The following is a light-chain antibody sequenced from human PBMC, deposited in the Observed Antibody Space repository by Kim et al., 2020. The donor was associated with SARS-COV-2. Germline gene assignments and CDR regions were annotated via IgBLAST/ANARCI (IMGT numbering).Light chain of an antibody. V-gene: IGKV3-20*01. CDR1: QSVSSRF. CDR2: GTS. Sequence: DIVLTQSPGTRSLSPGERATLSCRASQSVSSRFLAWFQQKPGQAPRPLIYGTSSRATGIPDRFSGTGSGTDFTLTISRLEPEDFAVYYCQLYVSSPPRVTFGGGTKVDIK. J-gene: IGKJ4*01. CDR3: QLYVSSPPRVT.